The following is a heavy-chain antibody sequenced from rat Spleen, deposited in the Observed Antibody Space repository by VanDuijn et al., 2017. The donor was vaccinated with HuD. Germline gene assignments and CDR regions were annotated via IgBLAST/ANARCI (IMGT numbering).Heavy chain of an antibody. Sequence: EVQLKESGPGLGQPSTPLSLTCTVSGFSLTDYSVHWGRQPPGKGLEGMGVMWSGGNTDYNSALTSRLSISRDTSKNQVFLKMNSLQSEDTTTYYCARDYPYKTGLDFWGQGIMVTVSS. CDR2: MWSGGNT. D-gene: IGHD4-1*01. J-gene: IGHJ2*01. CDR3: ARDYPYKTGLDF. CDR1: GFSLTDYS. V-gene: IGHV2S63*01.